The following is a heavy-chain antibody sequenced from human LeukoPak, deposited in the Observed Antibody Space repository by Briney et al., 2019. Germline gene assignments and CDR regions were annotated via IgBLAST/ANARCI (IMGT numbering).Heavy chain of an antibody. J-gene: IGHJ4*02. CDR2: ISWNSGSI. Sequence: PGGSLRLSCAASGFTFDDYAMHWVRQAPGKGLEWVSGISWNSGSIGYADSVKGRFTISRDNAKNSLYLQMNSLRPEDTALYYCAKGTRILDYWGQGTLVTVSS. D-gene: IGHD3-9*01. CDR3: AKGTRILDY. CDR1: GFTFDDYA. V-gene: IGHV3-9*01.